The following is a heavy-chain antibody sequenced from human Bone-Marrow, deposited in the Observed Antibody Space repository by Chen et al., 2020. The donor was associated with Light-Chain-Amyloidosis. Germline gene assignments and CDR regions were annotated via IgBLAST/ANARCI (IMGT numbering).Heavy chain of an antibody. V-gene: IGHV3-23*04. CDR3: TRKGGYFDF. D-gene: IGHD3-10*01. Sequence: EVQLVESGGGLVQPGGSLRLACATYGINFSSFGMSWVRQAPWKGLEWVSTVSGSTVITYYAGAVKGRFIISSDNSKSTLYLQINSLRAGDTAVYFCTRKGGYFDFWCQGSLVTVSS. CDR2: VSGSTVIT. J-gene: IGHJ4*02. CDR1: GINFSSFG.